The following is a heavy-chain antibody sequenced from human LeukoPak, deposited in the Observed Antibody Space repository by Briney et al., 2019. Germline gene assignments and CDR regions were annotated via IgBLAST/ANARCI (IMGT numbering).Heavy chain of an antibody. CDR3: ASGGTGARKFYSDPFHY. D-gene: IGHD2-15*01. Sequence: GGSLRLSCAASGFSFSSNYMSWVRQAPGRGLEWVSILYSAGSTYYTDSVRGRFTISRDTSKNTVCLQMNSLRAEDTAVYYCASGGTGARKFYSDPFHYWGQGTLVTVSS. V-gene: IGHV3-53*01. CDR1: GFSFSSNY. CDR2: LYSAGST. J-gene: IGHJ4*02.